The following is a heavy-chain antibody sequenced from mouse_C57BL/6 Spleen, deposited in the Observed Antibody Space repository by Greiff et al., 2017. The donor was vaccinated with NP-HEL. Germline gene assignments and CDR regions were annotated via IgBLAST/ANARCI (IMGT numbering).Heavy chain of an antibody. CDR2: IDPSDSYT. J-gene: IGHJ2*01. Sequence: VQLQQPGAELVKPGASVKLSCKASGYTFTSYWMQWVKQRPGQGLEWIGEIDPSDSYTNYNQKFKGKVTLSVDTSSSTAYMQLRSLTSEDSAVYYCTTNYYGSSYFDYWGQGTTLTVAS. CDR1: GYTFTSYW. CDR3: TTNYYGSSYFDY. V-gene: IGHV1-50*01. D-gene: IGHD1-1*01.